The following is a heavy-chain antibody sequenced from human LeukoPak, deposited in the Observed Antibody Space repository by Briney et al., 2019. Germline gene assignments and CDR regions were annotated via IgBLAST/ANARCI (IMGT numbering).Heavy chain of an antibody. CDR1: GFTFSSYA. CDR2: ISGSGPYT. D-gene: IGHD2-2*03. CDR3: AKHGYCSGISCFFDC. V-gene: IGHV3-23*01. Sequence: GGSLRLSCAASGFTFSSYAMSWVRQAPGKGLEWVSAISGSGPYTFYTDSVKGRFTISRDSSKNTLYLQMNSLRAEDTALYYCAKHGYCSGISCFFDCWGQGTQVTVSS. J-gene: IGHJ4*02.